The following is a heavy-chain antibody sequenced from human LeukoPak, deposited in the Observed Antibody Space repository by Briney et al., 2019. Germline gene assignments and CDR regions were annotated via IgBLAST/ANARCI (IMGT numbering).Heavy chain of an antibody. CDR2: MSYDGNAI. Sequence: GGSLRLFCAASGFTFSNYAMHWVRQAPGKGLEWMAIMSYDGNAIHHADSVKGRFTISRDNSNNTLYLLMNSLRPEDTAVYYCARGRIRPNWYFDLWGRGTLVIVSS. D-gene: IGHD5-18*01. CDR3: ARGRIRPNWYFDL. V-gene: IGHV3-30*04. J-gene: IGHJ2*01. CDR1: GFTFSNYA.